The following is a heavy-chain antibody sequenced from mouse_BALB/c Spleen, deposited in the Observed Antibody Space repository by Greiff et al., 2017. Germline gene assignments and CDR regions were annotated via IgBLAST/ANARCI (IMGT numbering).Heavy chain of an antibody. CDR3: ARDYGNYFDY. D-gene: IGHD2-1*01. CDR2: ISSGGSYT. V-gene: IGHV5-9-4*01. CDR1: GFTFSSYA. J-gene: IGHJ2*01. Sequence: EVKVEESGGGLVKPGGSLKLSCAASGFTFSSYAMSWVRQSPEKRLEWVAEISSGGSYTYYPDTVTGRFTISRDNAKNTLYLEMSSLRSEDTAMYYCARDYGNYFDYWGQGTTLTVSS.